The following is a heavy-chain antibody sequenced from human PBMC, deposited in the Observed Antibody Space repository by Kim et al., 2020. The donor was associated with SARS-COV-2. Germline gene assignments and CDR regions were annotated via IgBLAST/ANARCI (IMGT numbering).Heavy chain of an antibody. CDR1: EFTFTSYT. CDR3: ARARLLGDTSGHSRGFVDY. D-gene: IGHD3-22*01. Sequence: GGSLRLSCAASEFTFTSYTMHWVRQAPGEGLEWVSSISSSSTYIYYADSVKGRFSISRDNAKNSLSLQMNSLRAEDTAVYYCARARLLGDTSGHSRGFVDYWGQGTLVTVSS. J-gene: IGHJ4*02. CDR2: ISSSSTYI. V-gene: IGHV3-21*01.